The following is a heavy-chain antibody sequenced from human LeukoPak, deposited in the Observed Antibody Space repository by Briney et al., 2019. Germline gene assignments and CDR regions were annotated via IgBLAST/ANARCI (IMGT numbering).Heavy chain of an antibody. J-gene: IGHJ3*02. V-gene: IGHV3-30*02. CDR1: GFTFSSYV. CDR2: IRYDGSNK. D-gene: IGHD3-10*01. Sequence: PGGSLRLSCAASGFTFSSYVMHSVRQAPGKGLEWVSFIRYDGSNKYYADSLKGRFTISRDNSKNTLYLQMNSLRAEDRAVYYCAKWMRLLWFGDGPDDAFDIWGQGTMVSVSP. CDR3: AKWMRLLWFGDGPDDAFDI.